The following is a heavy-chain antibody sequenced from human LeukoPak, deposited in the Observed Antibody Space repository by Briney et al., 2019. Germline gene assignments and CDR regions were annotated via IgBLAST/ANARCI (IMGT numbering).Heavy chain of an antibody. CDR1: GFIFSGYS. V-gene: IGHV3-48*01. CDR3: ARTFGSGNFDY. J-gene: IGHJ4*02. D-gene: IGHD3-10*01. CDR2: ISSSGSTI. Sequence: PGGSLRLSCAASGFIFSGYSMTWVRQAPEKGLEWVSYISSSGSTIYYADSVKGRFTISRDNAKNSLYLQMNSLRADDTAVYYCARTFGSGNFDYWGQGTLVTVSS.